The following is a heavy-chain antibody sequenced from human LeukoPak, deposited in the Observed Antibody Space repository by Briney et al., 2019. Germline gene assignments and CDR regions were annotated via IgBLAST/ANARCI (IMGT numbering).Heavy chain of an antibody. V-gene: IGHV3-23*01. CDR2: ISGSGGST. CDR3: AKDLPDGGRGSPTVGFDY. Sequence: GGSLRLSCAASGFTFSSYAMSWVRQAPGQGLEWVSAISGSGGSTDYADSVKGRFTISRDNSKNTLCLQMNSLRAEDTAVYYCAKDLPDGGRGSPTVGFDYWGQGTLVTVSS. J-gene: IGHJ4*02. CDR1: GFTFSSYA. D-gene: IGHD1-26*01.